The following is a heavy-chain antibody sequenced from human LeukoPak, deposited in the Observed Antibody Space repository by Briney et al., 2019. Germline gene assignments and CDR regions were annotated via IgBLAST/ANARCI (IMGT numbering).Heavy chain of an antibody. CDR2: LFYSGST. Sequence: SETLSLTCTVSGGSISSYYWSWIRQPPGKGLEWIAYLFYSGSTDYNPSLESRVTISVDTSKNQFSLKLRSVTAADTAVYYCATVAVIRGVTYFDYWGPGTLVTVSS. CDR1: GGSISSYY. J-gene: IGHJ4*02. D-gene: IGHD3-10*01. CDR3: ATVAVIRGVTYFDY. V-gene: IGHV4-59*01.